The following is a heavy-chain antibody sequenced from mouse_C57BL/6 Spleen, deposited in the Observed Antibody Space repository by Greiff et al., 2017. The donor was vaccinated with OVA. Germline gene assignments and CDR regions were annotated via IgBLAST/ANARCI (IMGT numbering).Heavy chain of an antibody. J-gene: IGHJ1*03. CDR2: ISSGSSPI. CDR3: ARAPYYDYDEGYFDV. CDR1: GFTFSDYG. V-gene: IGHV5-17*01. Sequence: EVKLMESGGGLVKPGGSLKLSCAASGFTFSDYGMHWVSQAPEQGLEWVAYISSGSSPIYYAEPVKGRSTISRDNAKNTLCLQRTSLRSEDTAMYYCARAPYYDYDEGYFDVWGTGTTVTVSS. D-gene: IGHD2-4*01.